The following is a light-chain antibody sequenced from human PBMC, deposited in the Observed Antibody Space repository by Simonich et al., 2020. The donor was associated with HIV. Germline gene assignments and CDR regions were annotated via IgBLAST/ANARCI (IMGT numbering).Light chain of an antibody. CDR1: SSNIGSNT. Sequence: QSVLTQPPSASVTPGQRVTISCSGSSSNIGSNTVNWYQHFPGTAPKLLIYRNNQRPSGVPDRFSGSKSGTSASLAISGLQSEDEADYYCAAWDDSLNGPVFGGGTKLTVL. V-gene: IGLV1-44*01. CDR3: AAWDDSLNGPV. CDR2: RNN. J-gene: IGLJ2*01.